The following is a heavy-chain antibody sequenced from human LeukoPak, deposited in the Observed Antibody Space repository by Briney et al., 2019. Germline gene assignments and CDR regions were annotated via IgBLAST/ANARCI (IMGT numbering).Heavy chain of an antibody. D-gene: IGHD4-17*01. CDR1: GFTFSSYG. CDR2: ISFDGSNK. CDR3: AHTTLGNEDYGDLDY. J-gene: IGHJ4*02. V-gene: IGHV3-30*03. Sequence: PGRSLRLSCAASGFTFSSYGIHWVRQAPGKGLEWVAVISFDGSNKYYADSVKGRFTISRDNSKNTLYLQMNSLRAEDTAVYYCAHTTLGNEDYGDLDYWGQGTLVTVSS.